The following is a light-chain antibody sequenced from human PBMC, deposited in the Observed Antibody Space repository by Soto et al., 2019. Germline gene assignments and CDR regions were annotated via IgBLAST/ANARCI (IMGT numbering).Light chain of an antibody. CDR2: DVS. J-gene: IGLJ3*02. CDR1: SSDVGAYHS. CDR3: SSFTDTGTVM. Sequence: QSALTQPASVSGSPGQSFTIPCTGSSSDVGAYHSVSWYQQHPGKAPKLIIFDVSNRPSGVSNRFSGSKSGNTASLTISGLQAEDEADYHCSSFTDTGTVMFGGGTKVTVL. V-gene: IGLV2-14*03.